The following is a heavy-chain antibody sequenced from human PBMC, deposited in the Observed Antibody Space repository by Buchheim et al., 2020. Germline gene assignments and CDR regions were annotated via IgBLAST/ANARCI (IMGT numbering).Heavy chain of an antibody. D-gene: IGHD3-10*01. Sequence: EVQLLESGGGLVQPGGSLRLSCAASGFTFTSHAMSWVRQAPGKGLEWVSAIGGSGSNTYYADSVKGRFTISRDNSQNTLWLQMNSLRAEDTAVYYCARDLRPYGSGGDYWGQGT. J-gene: IGHJ4*02. CDR1: GFTFTSHA. CDR2: IGGSGSNT. V-gene: IGHV3-23*01. CDR3: ARDLRPYGSGGDY.